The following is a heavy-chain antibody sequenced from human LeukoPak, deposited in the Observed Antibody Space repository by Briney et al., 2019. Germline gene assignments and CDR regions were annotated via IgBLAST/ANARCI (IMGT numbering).Heavy chain of an antibody. CDR1: GGSLSTSY. J-gene: IGHJ3*02. CDR2: FYSSGST. V-gene: IGHV4-4*07. CDR3: ARVMDFWSGPNAFDI. Sequence: SETLSLTCTVSGGSLSTSYWSWIRQPAGKGLEWIGRFYSSGSTNYNPSLEGRVTMSVDTSRNQLSLKLRSVTAADTAIYYCARVMDFWSGPNAFDIWGQGTMVTVSS. D-gene: IGHD3-3*01.